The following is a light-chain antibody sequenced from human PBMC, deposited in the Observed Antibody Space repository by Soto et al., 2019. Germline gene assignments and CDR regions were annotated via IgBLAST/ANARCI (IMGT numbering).Light chain of an antibody. V-gene: IGLV2-11*01. Sequence: QSALTQPRSVSGSPGQSVTISCTGTSSDVGGYDYVSWYQQEPGKAPKLMIYDVSKRPSGVPDRFSGSKSGNTASLTISGLQAEDEAVYYCCSYAGTHTYVFVTGTKV. CDR2: DVS. CDR1: SSDVGGYDY. J-gene: IGLJ1*01. CDR3: CSYAGTHTYV.